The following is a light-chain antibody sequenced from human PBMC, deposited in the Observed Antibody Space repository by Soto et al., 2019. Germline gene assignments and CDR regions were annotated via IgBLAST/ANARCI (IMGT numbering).Light chain of an antibody. Sequence: DIRMTQSPASLSASVGDKITITCRTSRRVNNYLNWYQQKPGKAPKLLIYGASRLQSGVPSRFSGGGSETDFPLTISNVQPEDCATYFCQQSYIVPDTFGPGNTVNIK. CDR1: RRVNNY. V-gene: IGKV1-39*01. CDR2: GAS. CDR3: QQSYIVPDT. J-gene: IGKJ3*01.